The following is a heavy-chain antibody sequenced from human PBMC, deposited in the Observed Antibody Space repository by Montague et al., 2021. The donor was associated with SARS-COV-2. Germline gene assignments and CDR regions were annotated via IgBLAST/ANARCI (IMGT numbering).Heavy chain of an antibody. D-gene: IGHD3-10*01. CDR3: AREAWFGDKTSASEYYGMDV. Sequence: SETLSLTCTVSGGSISSYYWCWIRQPSGKGLEWIGRIDTSGSTNXNPSLKSRVTMSVNTSKNQFSLKLSSVTAADTAVYYCAREAWFGDKTSASEYYGMDVWRQATTVTVSS. CDR2: IDTSGST. J-gene: IGHJ6*02. V-gene: IGHV4-4*07. CDR1: GGSISSYY.